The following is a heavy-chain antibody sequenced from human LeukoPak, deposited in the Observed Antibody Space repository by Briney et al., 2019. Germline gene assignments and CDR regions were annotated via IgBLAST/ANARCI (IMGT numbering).Heavy chain of an antibody. J-gene: IGHJ6*02. Sequence: KSSETLSLTCAVSGGSISGSNWWSWVRQPPGKGLEWIGEIYHSGSTNYNPSLKSRVTISVDKSKNQFSLKLSSVTAADTAVYYCARWFYYYYGLDVWGQGTTVTVSS. CDR1: GGSISGSNW. CDR2: IYHSGST. CDR3: ARWFYYYYGLDV. D-gene: IGHD3-10*01. V-gene: IGHV4-4*02.